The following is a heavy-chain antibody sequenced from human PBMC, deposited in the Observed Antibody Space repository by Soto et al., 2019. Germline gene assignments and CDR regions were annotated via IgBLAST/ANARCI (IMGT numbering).Heavy chain of an antibody. D-gene: IGHD2-2*01. J-gene: IGHJ6*03. Sequence: QVQLVQSGAEVKKPGASVKVSCKASGYTFTSYAMHWVRQAPGQRLEWMGWINAGNGNTKYSQKFQGRVTITRDTSASTAYMELSSLRSEDTAVYYCARAALVVVPAAPRSYYYYYMDVWGKGPTVTVSS. CDR1: GYTFTSYA. CDR3: ARAALVVVPAAPRSYYYYYMDV. CDR2: INAGNGNT. V-gene: IGHV1-3*01.